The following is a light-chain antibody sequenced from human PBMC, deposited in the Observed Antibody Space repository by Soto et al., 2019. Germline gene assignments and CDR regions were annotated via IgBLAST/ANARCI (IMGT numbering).Light chain of an antibody. CDR2: EVS. J-gene: IGLJ2*01. CDR3: SSYTTSSTLI. V-gene: IGLV2-14*01. CDR1: SSDVGGYNY. Sequence: QSALTQPASVSGSPGQSITITCTGTSSDVGGYNYVSWYQQHPGKAPQLMVYEVSNRPSGVSSRFSASKSGNTASLTISGLQAEDEADYYCSSYTTSSTLIFGGGTKVTVL.